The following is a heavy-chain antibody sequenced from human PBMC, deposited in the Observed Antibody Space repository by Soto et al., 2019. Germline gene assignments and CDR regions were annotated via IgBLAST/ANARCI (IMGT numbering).Heavy chain of an antibody. J-gene: IGHJ4*02. CDR1: GDSVSSYSTA. D-gene: IGHD1-1*01. V-gene: IGHV6-1*01. Sequence: QVQLQQSGPGLVKSSQTLSLTCAISGDSVSSYSTAWSWIRQSPSRGLEWLGRTYYRSKWYNDYAVSVRSRITITVDTSKTQFSLQLNSVTPEDTDVYYCASGQDGTTDYWGQGTLVTVSS. CDR2: TYYRSKWYN. CDR3: ASGQDGTTDY.